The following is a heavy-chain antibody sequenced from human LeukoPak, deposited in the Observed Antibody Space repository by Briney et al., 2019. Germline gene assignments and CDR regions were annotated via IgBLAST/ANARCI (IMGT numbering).Heavy chain of an antibody. D-gene: IGHD5-12*01. V-gene: IGHV3-30*14. J-gene: IGHJ4*02. CDR2: ISFDGNNK. CDR1: GFTFSSYA. Sequence: PGGSLRLSCAASGFTFSSYAIHWVRQGPGKGLEWVAVISFDGNNKYYADSVKGRFTISRDNSKNTLSLQMNCLRPEVTAVYYCARDRGVATMDYWGQGTLVTVSS. CDR3: ARDRGVATMDY.